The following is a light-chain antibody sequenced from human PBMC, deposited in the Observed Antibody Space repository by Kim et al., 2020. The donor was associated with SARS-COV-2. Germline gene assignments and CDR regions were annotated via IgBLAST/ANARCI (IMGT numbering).Light chain of an antibody. Sequence: HVVPSSFSGSSSNIVHNTVNWYQQRPGTAPKLLIYDNNQRPSGVPARFSGSKSGTSASLAISGLQSEDEAGYYCATWDGSLNGPLFGGGTKLTV. V-gene: IGLV1-44*01. CDR2: DNN. CDR3: ATWDGSLNGPL. J-gene: IGLJ2*01. CDR1: SSNIVHNT.